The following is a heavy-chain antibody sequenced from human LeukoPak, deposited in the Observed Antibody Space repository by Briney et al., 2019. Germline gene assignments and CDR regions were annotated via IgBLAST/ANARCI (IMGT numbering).Heavy chain of an antibody. D-gene: IGHD3-10*01. V-gene: IGHV4-31*03. Sequence: SETLSLTCTVSGGSISSGGYYWRWIRQHPGKGLEWIGYIYYSGSTYHNPSLKSRVTISIDASKNQFSLKLSSVTAADTAIYYCPRNLYNNSYYDAFDIWGQGTMVTVSS. J-gene: IGHJ3*02. CDR2: IYYSGST. CDR1: GGSISSGGYY. CDR3: PRNLYNNSYYDAFDI.